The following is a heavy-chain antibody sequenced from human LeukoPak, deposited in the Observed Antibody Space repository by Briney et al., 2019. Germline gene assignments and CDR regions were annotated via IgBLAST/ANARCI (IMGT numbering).Heavy chain of an antibody. J-gene: IGHJ4*02. CDR3: ARVTRACESRMGIAVAGYFDY. Sequence: GGSLRLSCAASGFTVSSIYMSWVRQAPGKGLEWVSVIYSCGSTYYADSVKGRFTISTDNSKNTLYLQMNSLRAEDTAVYYCARVTRACESRMGIAVAGYFDYWGQGPLVTVSS. D-gene: IGHD6-13*01. CDR2: IYSCGST. CDR1: GFTVSSIY. V-gene: IGHV3-66*03.